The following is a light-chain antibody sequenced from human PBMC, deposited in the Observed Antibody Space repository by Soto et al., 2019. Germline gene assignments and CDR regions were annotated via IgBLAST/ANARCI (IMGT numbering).Light chain of an antibody. J-gene: IGKJ3*01. CDR2: DAS. CDR3: QQLSNGGLT. V-gene: IGKV3-11*01. Sequence: IVLTQSPATLSLSPGERATLSCRASQSVSSYLAWYQQNPGQAPRLLIYDASNRATGIPARFSGSGSGTHLTLTISSLGAEDFAVYYCQQLSNGGLTFGPGTKVDIK. CDR1: QSVSSY.